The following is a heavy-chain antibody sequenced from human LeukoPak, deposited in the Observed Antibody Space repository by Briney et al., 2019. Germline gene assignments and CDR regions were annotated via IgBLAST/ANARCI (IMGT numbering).Heavy chain of an antibody. CDR2: ISYDGSNK. D-gene: IGHD1-26*01. CDR3: ARAVVGANPTG. J-gene: IGHJ4*02. Sequence: PGGSLRLSCAASGFTFSSYAMHWVRQAPGKGLEWVAVISYDGSNKYYADSVKGRFTISRDNSKNTLYLQMNSLRAEDTAVYYCARAVVGANPTGWGQGTLVTVSS. CDR1: GFTFSSYA. V-gene: IGHV3-30-3*01.